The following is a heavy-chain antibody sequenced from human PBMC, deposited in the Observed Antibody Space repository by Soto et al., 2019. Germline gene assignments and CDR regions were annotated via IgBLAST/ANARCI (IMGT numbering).Heavy chain of an antibody. V-gene: IGHV4-39*01. CDR1: GGSISSSSYY. J-gene: IGHJ4*02. CDR2: IYYSGST. D-gene: IGHD6-19*01. Sequence: PSETLSLTCTVSGGSISSSSYYWGWIRQPPGKGLEWIGSIYYSGSTYYNPSLKSRVTISVDTSKNQFSLKLSSVTAADTAVYYCASEGYNSVIAVASNIDYWGQGTLVTVSS. CDR3: ASEGYNSVIAVASNIDY.